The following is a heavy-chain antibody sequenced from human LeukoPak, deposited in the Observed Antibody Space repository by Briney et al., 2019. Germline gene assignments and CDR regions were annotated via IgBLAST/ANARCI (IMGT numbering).Heavy chain of an antibody. Sequence: SETPSLTCTVSGGSISSGGYYWSWIRQHPGKGLEWIGYIYYSGSTNYNPSLKSRVTISADTSKNQFSLKLSSVTAADTAVYYCARDRSDSSGWNNCFDPWGQGTLVTVSS. CDR1: GGSISSGGYY. CDR2: IYYSGST. CDR3: ARDRSDSSGWNNCFDP. V-gene: IGHV4-61*08. J-gene: IGHJ5*02. D-gene: IGHD6-19*01.